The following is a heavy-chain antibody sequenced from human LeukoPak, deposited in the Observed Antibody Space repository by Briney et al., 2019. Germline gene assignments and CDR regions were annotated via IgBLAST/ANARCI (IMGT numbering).Heavy chain of an antibody. J-gene: IGHJ4*01. D-gene: IGHD4-17*01. Sequence: SETLSLTCTVSGGSVSSGSYYWSWIRQPPGKGLEWIGYIYYSGSTNYNPSLKSRVTISVDTSKNQFSLKLSSVTAADTAVYYCARVHTTVTTYYFDYWGHGTLVTVSS. CDR3: ARVHTTVTTYYFDY. V-gene: IGHV4-61*01. CDR1: GGSVSSGSYY. CDR2: IYYSGST.